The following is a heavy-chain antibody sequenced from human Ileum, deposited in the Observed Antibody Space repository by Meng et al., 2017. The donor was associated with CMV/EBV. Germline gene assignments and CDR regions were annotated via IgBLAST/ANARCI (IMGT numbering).Heavy chain of an antibody. CDR1: GGSFSGYY. D-gene: IGHD3-10*01. CDR2: INHSRST. J-gene: IGHJ6*02. CDR3: ARGQSGRHQYYYYYYGMDV. Sequence: SETLSLTCAVYGGSFSGYYWSWIRQPPGKGLEWIGEINHSRSTNYNPSLKSRVTISIDTSKNQFSLNLSSVTAADTAVYYCARGQSGRHQYYYYYYGMDVWGQGTMVTVSS. V-gene: IGHV4-34*01.